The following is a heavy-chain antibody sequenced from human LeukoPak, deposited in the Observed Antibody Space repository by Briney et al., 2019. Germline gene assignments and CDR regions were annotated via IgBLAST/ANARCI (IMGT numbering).Heavy chain of an antibody. CDR2: IKAGNGDT. V-gene: IGHV1-3*01. CDR1: GYIFTKYV. CDR3: ARDDCGDTCYPGGY. Sequence: GASVTVSCKASGYIFTKYVVHWVRQAPGQRPEWIGFIKAGNGDTKYSQNFQDRRTITRDTSAITVYMDLSSLTSEDTALYYCARDDCGDTCYPGGYWGQGTLVTVSS. J-gene: IGHJ4*02. D-gene: IGHD2-21*01.